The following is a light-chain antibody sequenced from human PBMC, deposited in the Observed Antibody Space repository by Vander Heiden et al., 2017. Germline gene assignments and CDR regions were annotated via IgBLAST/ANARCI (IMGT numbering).Light chain of an antibody. CDR1: QSVSSSY. CDR3: QQYGSSRGFT. Sequence: EIVLTQSPGTLSLSPGERATLSCRASQSVSSSYLAWYQQKPGQAPRLLIYGASSRATGIPDRFSGSGSGTDFTLTISRLEPEDFAVYYCQQYGSSRGFTFGSGTKVDIK. V-gene: IGKV3-20*01. CDR2: GAS. J-gene: IGKJ3*01.